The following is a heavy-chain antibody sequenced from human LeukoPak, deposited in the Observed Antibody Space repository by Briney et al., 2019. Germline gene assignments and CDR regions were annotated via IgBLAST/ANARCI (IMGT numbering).Heavy chain of an antibody. CDR2: IYYTGST. J-gene: IGHJ3*02. CDR3: ARSDYSGSGTYTEFDAFDI. CDR1: GGSVSSGSYY. V-gene: IGHV4-61*01. Sequence: SETLSLTCTVSGGSVSSGSYYWGWIRQPPGKGLEWIGYIYYTGSTSYNPSLKSRVTISMDTPKNQFSLKLSSVTAADSAVYYCARSDYSGSGTYTEFDAFDIWGQGPMVTVSS. D-gene: IGHD3-10*01.